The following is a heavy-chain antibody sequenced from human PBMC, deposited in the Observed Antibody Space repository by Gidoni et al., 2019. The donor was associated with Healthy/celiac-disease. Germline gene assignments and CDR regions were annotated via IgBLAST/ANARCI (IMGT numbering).Heavy chain of an antibody. CDR3: AKARLDWLLDYFDY. V-gene: IGHV3-9*01. Sequence: EVHLVESGGGLVQSGRSLRLSCAASGFTFDAYAMHWVRQAPGKGLEWVSGISLNSGSIGYADSVKGRFTISRDNAKNSLYLQMNSLRAEDTALYYCAKARLDWLLDYFDYWGQGTLVTVSS. CDR2: ISLNSGSI. CDR1: GFTFDAYA. J-gene: IGHJ4*02. D-gene: IGHD3-9*01.